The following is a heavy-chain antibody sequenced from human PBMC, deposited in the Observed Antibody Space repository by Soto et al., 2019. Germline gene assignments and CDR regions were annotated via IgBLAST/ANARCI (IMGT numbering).Heavy chain of an antibody. D-gene: IGHD2-2*01. CDR1: VGTSSSYA. V-gene: IGHV1-69*06. CDR3: APGIVVVPAATSSYYNYGMDV. CDR2: LIPIFGTA. Sequence: SCKASVGTSSSYAISWARQDPGQGLEWMGGLIPIFGTANYAQKCQGRVTITADKSTITTYMEMSSLRSEDTPVYYCAPGIVVVPAATSSYYNYGMDVWGQGTTVTASS. J-gene: IGHJ6*02.